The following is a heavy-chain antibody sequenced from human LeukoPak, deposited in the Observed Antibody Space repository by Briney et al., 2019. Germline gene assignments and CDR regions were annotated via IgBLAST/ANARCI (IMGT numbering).Heavy chain of an antibody. D-gene: IGHD5-12*01. CDR1: AFTFSDYS. CDR2: IDTSSSTM. CDR3: AREMGLNIVATFGY. J-gene: IGHJ4*02. Sequence: GGSLRLSCAASAFTFSDYSMNWVRQAPGKGLEWISYIDTSSSTMYYTDSVMGRFTISRDNAKESLYLQMNSLRDEDTAVYYCAREMGLNIVATFGYWGQGTLVTVSS. V-gene: IGHV3-48*02.